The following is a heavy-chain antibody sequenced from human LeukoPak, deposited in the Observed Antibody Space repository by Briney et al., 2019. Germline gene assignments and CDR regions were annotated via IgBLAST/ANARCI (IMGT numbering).Heavy chain of an antibody. CDR3: ARGAGSYYGYFQS. D-gene: IGHD1-26*01. J-gene: IGHJ1*01. CDR1: GFTFSSYG. Sequence: GGSLRLSCAASGFTFSSYGMHWVRQAPGKGLEWVAFIRYDGSNKYYADSVKGRFTISRDNSKNTLYLQMNSLRAEDTAVYFCARGAGSYYGYFQSWGQGTLVTVSS. CDR2: IRYDGSNK. V-gene: IGHV3-30*02.